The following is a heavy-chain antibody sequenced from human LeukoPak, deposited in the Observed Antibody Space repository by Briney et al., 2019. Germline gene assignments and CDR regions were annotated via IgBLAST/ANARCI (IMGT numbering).Heavy chain of an antibody. J-gene: IGHJ4*02. V-gene: IGHV3-30*18. CDR1: GFTFSGYD. CDR2: ISYDGSYK. Sequence: GGSLRLSCAASGFTFSGYDMHWVRQAPGKGLEWVTVISYDGSYKYYGDSVKGRFTISRDNSKHTLYLKMNSLRAEDTAVYYCAKEGSNGDFDYWGQGTLVTV. CDR3: AKEGSNGDFDY. D-gene: IGHD1-26*01.